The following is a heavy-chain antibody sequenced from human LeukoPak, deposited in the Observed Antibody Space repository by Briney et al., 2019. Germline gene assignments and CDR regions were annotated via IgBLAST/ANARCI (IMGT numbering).Heavy chain of an antibody. D-gene: IGHD2-2*01. J-gene: IGHJ4*02. V-gene: IGHV3-21*01. CDR2: ISSTSDYI. Sequence: GGSLRLSCAASGFTFSSYSMNWVRQAPGKGLEWVSIISSTSDYIYYADSVKGRFTISRDNAKNPLYLQMNSLRAEDTAVYYCASLHDIVVVPPATIDYWGQGTLVTVSS. CDR1: GFTFSSYS. CDR3: ASLHDIVVVPPATIDY.